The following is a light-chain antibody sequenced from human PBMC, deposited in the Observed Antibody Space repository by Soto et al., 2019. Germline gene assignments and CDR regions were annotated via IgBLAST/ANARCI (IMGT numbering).Light chain of an antibody. V-gene: IGLV1-47*01. CDR3: AAWDDSLSGRGV. Sequence: QSVLTQPPSASGTPGQRVTISCSGSSSNIENNYVYWYQMVPGTAPKLRIYRNNQRPSGVPDRFSGSRSGTSASLAISGLRSEDEADYYCAAWDDSLSGRGVFGGGTKLTVL. J-gene: IGLJ2*01. CDR2: RNN. CDR1: SSNIENNY.